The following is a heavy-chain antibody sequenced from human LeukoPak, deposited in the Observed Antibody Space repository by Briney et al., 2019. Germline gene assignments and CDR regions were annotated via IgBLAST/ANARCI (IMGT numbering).Heavy chain of an antibody. D-gene: IGHD5-18*01. CDR1: GGSISSRSYH. J-gene: IGHJ4*02. Sequence: SETLSLTCTVSGGSISSRSYHWGWLRQPPGTGLDWLASIYYSGSTYYNPSLKSRVTISVDTSKNQFSLKLSSVTAADTAVYYCARRTRERGYSYGPIDYWGQGTLVTVSS. CDR3: ARRTRERGYSYGPIDY. CDR2: IYYSGST. V-gene: IGHV4-39*01.